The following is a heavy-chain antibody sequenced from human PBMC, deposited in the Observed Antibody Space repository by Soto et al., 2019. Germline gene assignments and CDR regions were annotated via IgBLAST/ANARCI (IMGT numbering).Heavy chain of an antibody. V-gene: IGHV3-23*01. J-gene: IGHJ4*02. CDR1: GFTFSTYA. CDR2: TSDSGGST. CDR3: AKTKRWTYFDY. Sequence: EVQLLESGEGLVQPGGSLRLSCAASGFTFSTYAMGWVRQAPGKGLDWVSATSDSGGSTYYADSVKGRFTISRDNSKNTLYLQMNSLRAEDTAVYYCAKTKRWTYFDYWGQGTLVTVSS.